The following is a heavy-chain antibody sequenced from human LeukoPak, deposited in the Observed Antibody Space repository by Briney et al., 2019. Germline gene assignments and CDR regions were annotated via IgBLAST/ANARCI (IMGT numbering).Heavy chain of an antibody. CDR1: GYTLTELS. D-gene: IGHD6-19*01. CDR2: FDPEDGET. V-gene: IGHV1-24*01. J-gene: IGHJ4*02. CDR3: ATGLTKWLVRKYFDY. Sequence: ASVKVSCKVSGYTLTELSMHWVRQAPGKGLEWMGGFDPEDGETIYAQKFQGRVTMTKDTSTDTAYMELSSLRSEDTAVYYCATGLTKWLVRKYFDYWGQGTLVTVSS.